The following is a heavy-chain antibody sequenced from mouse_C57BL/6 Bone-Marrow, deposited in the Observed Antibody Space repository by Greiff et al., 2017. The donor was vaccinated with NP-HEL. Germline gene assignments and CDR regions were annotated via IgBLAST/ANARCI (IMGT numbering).Heavy chain of an antibody. CDR1: GYTFTDYY. Sequence: VKLMESGAELVRPGASVKLSCKASGYTFTDYYINWVKQRPGQGLEWIARIYPGSGNTYYNEKFKGKATLTAEKSSSTAYMQLSSLTSEDSAVYFCARSEDYDYYYAMDYWGQGTSVTVSS. J-gene: IGHJ4*01. D-gene: IGHD2-4*01. V-gene: IGHV1-76*01. CDR2: IYPGSGNT. CDR3: ARSEDYDYYYAMDY.